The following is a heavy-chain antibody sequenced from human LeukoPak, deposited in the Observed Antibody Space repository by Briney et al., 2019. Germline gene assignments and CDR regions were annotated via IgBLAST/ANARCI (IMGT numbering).Heavy chain of an antibody. J-gene: IGHJ3*02. CDR2: IIPILGIA. CDR3: AEYYYDSSGYYRTDAFDI. Sequence: ASVKVSCKASGGTFSSYAISWVRQAPGQGLEWMGGIIPILGIANYAQNFQGRVTITADKSTSTAYMELSSLRSEDTAVYYCAEYYYDSSGYYRTDAFDIWGQGTMVTVSS. D-gene: IGHD3-22*01. V-gene: IGHV1-69*10. CDR1: GGTFSSYA.